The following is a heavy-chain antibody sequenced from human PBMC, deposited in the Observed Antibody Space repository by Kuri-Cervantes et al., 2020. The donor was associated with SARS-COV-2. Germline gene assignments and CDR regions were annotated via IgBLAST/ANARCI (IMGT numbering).Heavy chain of an antibody. CDR3: ARDSGYSRQAWGNYAMDV. CDR1: GFTFSSYG. Sequence: GESLKISCAASGFTFSSYGMHWVRQAPGKGLEWVAVIWYDGSNKYYADSVKGRFTISRDNSKNTLYLQMNSLRAEDTAVYYCARDSGYSRQAWGNYAMDVWGQGTTVTVSS. CDR2: IWYDGSNK. D-gene: IGHD5-18*01. V-gene: IGHV3-33*01. J-gene: IGHJ6*02.